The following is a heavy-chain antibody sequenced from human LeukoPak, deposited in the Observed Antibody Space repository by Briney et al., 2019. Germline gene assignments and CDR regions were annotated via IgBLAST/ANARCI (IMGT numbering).Heavy chain of an antibody. V-gene: IGHV4-31*03. CDR3: AGVGRGYGFMDV. J-gene: IGHJ6*03. CDR2: IYYTGHT. D-gene: IGHD5-12*01. Sequence: PSQTLSLTCTVSGASISSGAYYWTWIRQHPEKGLEWIGYIYYTGHTYYNPSLQSRLTMSVDASKNQFSLKISSVTAADTAVYYCAGVGRGYGFMDVWGEGTTVSVSS. CDR1: GASISSGAYY.